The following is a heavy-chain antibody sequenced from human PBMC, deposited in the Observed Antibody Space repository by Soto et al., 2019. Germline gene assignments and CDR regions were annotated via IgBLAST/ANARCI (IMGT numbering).Heavy chain of an antibody. J-gene: IGHJ6*02. D-gene: IGHD2-15*01. V-gene: IGHV1-69*06. CDR3: ARDLTPAEIDIVVGAPYYYYGMDV. Sequence: SSVKVSCKASGGTFSSYAISWVRQAPGQGLDWMGGIIPIFGTANYAQKFQGRVTITADKSTSTAYMELSSLRSEDTAVYYCARDLTPAEIDIVVGAPYYYYGMDVWGQGTTVTVSS. CDR1: GGTFSSYA. CDR2: IIPIFGTA.